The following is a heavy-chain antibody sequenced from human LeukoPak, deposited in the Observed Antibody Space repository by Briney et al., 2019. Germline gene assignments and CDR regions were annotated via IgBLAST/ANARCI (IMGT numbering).Heavy chain of an antibody. V-gene: IGHV4-30-4*01. J-gene: IGHJ4*02. Sequence: PSETLSLTCTVSNDSISSGDYYWNWIRQLPGKGLEWIGYIFHRGGTSYNPSLESRILFSVDTSQNQFSLKLNSVTAADTAVYYCVREILYCSGGSCYRGPFDDWGQGTLVTVSA. CDR2: IFHRGGT. CDR1: NDSISSGDYY. CDR3: VREILYCSGGSCYRGPFDD. D-gene: IGHD2-15*01.